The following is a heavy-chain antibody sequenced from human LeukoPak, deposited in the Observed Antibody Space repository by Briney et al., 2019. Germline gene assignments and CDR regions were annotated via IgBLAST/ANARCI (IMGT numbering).Heavy chain of an antibody. Sequence: GGSLRLSCAASGFTVSSNYMSWVRQAPGKGLEWVSVIYSGGSTYYADSVKGRFTISRDNFKNTLYLQMNSLRAEDTAVYYCAATGPGIVVVRFDYWGQGTLVTVSS. CDR1: GFTVSSNY. V-gene: IGHV3-53*01. D-gene: IGHD3-22*01. CDR2: IYSGGST. J-gene: IGHJ4*02. CDR3: AATGPGIVVVRFDY.